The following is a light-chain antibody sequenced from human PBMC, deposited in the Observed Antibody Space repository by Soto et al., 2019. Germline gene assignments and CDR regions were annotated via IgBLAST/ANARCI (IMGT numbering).Light chain of an antibody. V-gene: IGLV2-14*03. CDR1: SSDVGGYNY. Sequence: QSALTQPASVSGSPGQSITISCTGTSSDVGGYNYVSWYQHHPGKAPKLIIYNVSNRPSGVSNRFSGSKSGNTASLTISGLQAEDEADYYCSSYTSNSPYVFGTGTKVTVL. CDR3: SSYTSNSPYV. J-gene: IGLJ1*01. CDR2: NVS.